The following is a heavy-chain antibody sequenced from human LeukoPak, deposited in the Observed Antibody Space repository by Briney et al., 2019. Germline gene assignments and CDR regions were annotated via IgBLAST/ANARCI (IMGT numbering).Heavy chain of an antibody. CDR3: ARAISKDIVVVPAAILESRTAYYYFDY. CDR1: GFSFRKSA. V-gene: IGHV3-30*03. CDR2: ISWDGNDK. D-gene: IGHD2-2*01. J-gene: IGHJ4*02. Sequence: TGGSLRLSCAASGFSFRKSAMHWVRQAPGKGLEWVTFISWDGNDKRYADSVKGRFTISRDDSKNTLHLQMDSLRPEDTAVYYCARAISKDIVVVPAAILESRTAYYYFDYWGQGTLVTVSS.